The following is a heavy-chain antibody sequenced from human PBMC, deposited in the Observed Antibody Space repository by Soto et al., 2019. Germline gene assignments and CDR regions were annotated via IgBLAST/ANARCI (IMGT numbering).Heavy chain of an antibody. J-gene: IGHJ5*02. Sequence: PSQTLSLTCVISGDSVSSNSAAWYWIRQSPSRGLEGLGRTYYRSRWYNDYAVSVRSRITVNADTSKNHCSLHLNSVTPEDTAVYYCARQAPEMLGYCSGGSCPPSGPWGQGTLVTVSS. D-gene: IGHD2-15*01. CDR2: TYYRSRWYN. CDR3: ARQAPEMLGYCSGGSCPPSGP. V-gene: IGHV6-1*01. CDR1: GDSVSSNSAA.